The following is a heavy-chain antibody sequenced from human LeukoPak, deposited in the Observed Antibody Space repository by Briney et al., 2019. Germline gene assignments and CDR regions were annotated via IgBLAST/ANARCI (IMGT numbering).Heavy chain of an antibody. J-gene: IGHJ4*02. CDR2: ISYDGSNK. V-gene: IGHV3-30-3*01. CDR3: ARDGSSSSFDY. D-gene: IGHD6-6*01. Sequence: GGSLRLSCAASGFTFSSYAMHWVRQAPGKGLEWAAVISYDGSNKYYADSVKGRFTISRDNSKNTLYLQMNSLRADDTGVYYCARDGSSSSFDYWGQGTLVTVSS. CDR1: GFTFSSYA.